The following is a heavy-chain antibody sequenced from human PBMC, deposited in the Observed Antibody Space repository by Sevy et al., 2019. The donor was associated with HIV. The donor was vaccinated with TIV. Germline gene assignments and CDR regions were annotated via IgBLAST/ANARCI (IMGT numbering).Heavy chain of an antibody. CDR1: GGSISSSSYY. CDR2: IYYSGST. CDR3: ARRRVEYYDRKGGWFDP. D-gene: IGHD3-22*01. V-gene: IGHV4-39*01. Sequence: SETLSLTCTVSGGSISSSSYYWGWIRQPPGKGLEWIGSIYYSGSTYYNPSLKSRVTISVDTSKNQFSLKLSSVTAPGTAVYYCARRRVEYYDRKGGWFDPWGQGTLVTVSS. J-gene: IGHJ5*02.